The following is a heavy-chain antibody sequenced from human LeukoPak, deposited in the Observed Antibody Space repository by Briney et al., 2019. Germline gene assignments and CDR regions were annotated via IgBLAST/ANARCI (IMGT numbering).Heavy chain of an antibody. CDR1: GFTFSSYS. Sequence: GGSLRLSCAASGFTFSSYSMNWVRQAPGKGLEWVSGISWNSGSIGYADSVKGRFTISRDNAKNSLYLQMNSLRAEDMALYYCAKDISPSVTTSLDYWGQGTLVTVSS. CDR3: AKDISPSVTTSLDY. CDR2: ISWNSGSI. D-gene: IGHD4-17*01. J-gene: IGHJ4*02. V-gene: IGHV3-9*03.